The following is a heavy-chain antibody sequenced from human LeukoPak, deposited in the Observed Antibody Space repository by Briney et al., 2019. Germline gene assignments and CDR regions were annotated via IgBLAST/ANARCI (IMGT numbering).Heavy chain of an antibody. CDR2: IYTSGST. CDR3: AKSNGYGLVDI. V-gene: IGHV4-4*07. CDR1: GGSISSYY. J-gene: IGHJ3*02. Sequence: PSGTLSLTCTVSGGSISSYYWSWIRQPAGKGLEWIGRIYTSGSTNYNPSLKSRVTISLDTSRNQFSLKLNSVTAADTAVYYCAKSNGYGLVDIWGQGTMVTVSS. D-gene: IGHD3-10*01.